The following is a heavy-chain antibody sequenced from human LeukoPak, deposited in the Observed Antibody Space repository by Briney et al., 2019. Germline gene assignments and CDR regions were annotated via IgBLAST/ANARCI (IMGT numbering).Heavy chain of an antibody. V-gene: IGHV1-3*01. CDR2: ISAGNGNT. CDR3: ARDSGSGSNDY. Sequence: ASVKVPCKASGYTFTSYAIHWVRQAPGQRLEWMGWISAGNGNTKYSQNFQGRVTFISNTSATTAFMELSSLRSEDAAVYYCARDSGSGSNDYWGQGTLVTVSS. CDR1: GYTFTSYA. J-gene: IGHJ4*02. D-gene: IGHD1-26*01.